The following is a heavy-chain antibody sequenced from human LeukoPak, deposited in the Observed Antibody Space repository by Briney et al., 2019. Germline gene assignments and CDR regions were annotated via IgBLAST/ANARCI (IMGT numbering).Heavy chain of an antibody. D-gene: IGHD1-26*01. V-gene: IGHV3-48*04. CDR1: GFTFSSYS. J-gene: IGHJ4*02. CDR2: ISSSSSTI. CDR3: ARGGSGSYWGGAFDY. Sequence: GGSLRLSCAASGFTFSSYSMNWVRQAPGKGLEWVSYISSSSSTIYYADSVKGRFTISRDHAKNSLYLQMNSLRAEDTAVYFCARGGSGSYWGGAFDYWGQGTLVTVSS.